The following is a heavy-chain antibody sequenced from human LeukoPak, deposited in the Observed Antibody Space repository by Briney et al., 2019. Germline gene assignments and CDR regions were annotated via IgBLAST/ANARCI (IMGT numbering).Heavy chain of an antibody. Sequence: SETLSLTCVLYGGSSSGYYWSWIRQPPGKGLEWIGEINHSRSTNYNPSLKSRVTISVDTSKNQFSLKLSSVTAADTAVYYCARRGPPRTMLRGVKSGWFDPWGQGTLVTVSS. CDR1: GGSSSGYY. V-gene: IGHV4-34*01. J-gene: IGHJ5*02. D-gene: IGHD3-10*01. CDR2: INHSRST. CDR3: ARRGPPRTMLRGVKSGWFDP.